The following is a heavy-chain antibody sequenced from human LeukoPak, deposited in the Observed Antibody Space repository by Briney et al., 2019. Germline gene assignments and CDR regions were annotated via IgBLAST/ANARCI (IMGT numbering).Heavy chain of an antibody. Sequence: PGGSLRLSCAASGFTFSSYAMSWVRQAPGKGLEWVSAISGSGGSTYYADSVKGRFTISRDNSKNTLYLQMNSLRAEDTAVYYCAKDTPSYDSSGYYYEPPFDYWGQGTLVTVSS. CDR1: GFTFSSYA. V-gene: IGHV3-23*01. D-gene: IGHD3-22*01. CDR3: AKDTPSYDSSGYYYEPPFDY. CDR2: ISGSGGST. J-gene: IGHJ4*02.